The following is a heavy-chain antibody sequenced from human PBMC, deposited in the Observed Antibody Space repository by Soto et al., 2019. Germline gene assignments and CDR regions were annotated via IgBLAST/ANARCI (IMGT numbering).Heavy chain of an antibody. V-gene: IGHV3-23*01. CDR3: AKGYPSGKNFDY. D-gene: IGHD6-19*01. Sequence: PGGSLRLSCAASGFTLSSYAMSWVRQAPGKGLEWVSAISSSGGGTYYADSVKGRFTISRDNSKNTLYLQMNSLRAEDTAVYYCAKGYPSGKNFDYWGQGTLVTVSS. CDR1: GFTLSSYA. CDR2: ISSSGGGT. J-gene: IGHJ4*02.